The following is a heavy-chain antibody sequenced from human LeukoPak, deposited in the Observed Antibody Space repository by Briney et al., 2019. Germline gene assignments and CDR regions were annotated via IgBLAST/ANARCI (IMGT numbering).Heavy chain of an antibody. CDR3: ARHDRAQDLGSCSGTSCQLRAFFDY. CDR1: GDSTSSSSYY. V-gene: IGHV4-39*01. Sequence: PSETLSLTCTVSGDSTSSSSYYWGWIRQPPGKGLEWIGSFYYSGSTYYNPSLKSRVTISVDKSKKHFSMKLSSATAADTAVYYCARHDRAQDLGSCSGTSCQLRAFFDYWGQGTLVTVSS. D-gene: IGHD2-15*01. CDR2: FYYSGST. J-gene: IGHJ4*02.